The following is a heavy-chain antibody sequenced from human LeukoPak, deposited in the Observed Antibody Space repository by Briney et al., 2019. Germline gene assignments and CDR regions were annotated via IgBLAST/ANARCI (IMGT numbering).Heavy chain of an antibody. CDR2: MNPNSGNT. Sequence: ASVKVSCKASVYTFTSYDINWVRQATGQGLEWMGWMNPNSGNTGYAHKFQGRVTMTRNTSISTAYMELSSLRSEDTAVYYCARGLSVARIAVAGISFGYWGQGTLVTVSS. CDR3: ARGLSVARIAVAGISFGY. D-gene: IGHD6-19*01. J-gene: IGHJ4*02. CDR1: VYTFTSYD. V-gene: IGHV1-8*01.